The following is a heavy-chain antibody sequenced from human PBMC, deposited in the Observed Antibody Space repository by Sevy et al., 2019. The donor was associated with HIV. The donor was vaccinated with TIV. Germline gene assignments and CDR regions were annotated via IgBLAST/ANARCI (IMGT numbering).Heavy chain of an antibody. J-gene: IGHJ6*02. D-gene: IGHD4-17*01. CDR2: ISYDGSDT. Sequence: GGSLRLSCAASGFAFSNYYAMHWVRQAPGKGLEWVALISYDGSDTYYADSVKGGFTVSRDNFKNTLFLQMNSLATEDTAVYYCARPRANYVDHYFFYAMDVWGQGTTVTVSS. CDR3: ARPRANYVDHYFFYAMDV. CDR1: GFAFSNYYA. V-gene: IGHV3-30-3*01.